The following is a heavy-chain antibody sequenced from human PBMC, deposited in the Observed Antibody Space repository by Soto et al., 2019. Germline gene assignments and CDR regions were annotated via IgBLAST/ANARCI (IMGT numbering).Heavy chain of an antibody. CDR2: IDYRGRT. D-gene: IGHD6-13*01. V-gene: IGHV4-31*03. CDR1: GASINSGGFY. J-gene: IGHJ5*02. Sequence: QVHLQESGPGLVKSSQTLSLTCSVSGASINSGGFYWSWVRQFPGKGLEWIGYIDYRGRTFYNPTLKSRATISRDTSKNQVSLEVHSVTAADTAVFFCARVSAAGTRWFDPWGQGTLVTVSS. CDR3: ARVSAAGTRWFDP.